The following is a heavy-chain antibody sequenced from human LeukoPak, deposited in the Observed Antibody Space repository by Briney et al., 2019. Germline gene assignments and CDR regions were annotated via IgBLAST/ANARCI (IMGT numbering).Heavy chain of an antibody. J-gene: IGHJ4*02. CDR1: GFTFSSYG. CDR2: ISATGGST. D-gene: IGHD1-1*01. V-gene: IGHV3-23*01. Sequence: TGGSLRLSCAASGFTFSSYGITWVRQAPGKGLEWVSTISATGGSTYYADSVKGRFTISRDNSKDTLYLQMNSLRAEDTAVYYCAKVGPAASSGTAWEYWGQGTLVTVSS. CDR3: AKVGPAASSGTAWEY.